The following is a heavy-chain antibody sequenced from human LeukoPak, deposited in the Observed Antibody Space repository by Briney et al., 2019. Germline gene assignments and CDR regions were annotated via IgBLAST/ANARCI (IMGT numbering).Heavy chain of an antibody. CDR3: NRGWSGSGY. D-gene: IGHD3-10*01. CDR2: IRRNDYGGTA. CDR1: GFKFGDYA. V-gene: IGHV3-49*04. Sequence: PGGSLRLSCRGSGFKFGDYAMSWVRQASGKGLEWVGHIRRNDYGGTAEYAAPVKGRFTISRGDSKSIAYLEMNSLKPEDTGVYYCNRGWSGSGYWGQGTLVTVSS. J-gene: IGHJ4*02.